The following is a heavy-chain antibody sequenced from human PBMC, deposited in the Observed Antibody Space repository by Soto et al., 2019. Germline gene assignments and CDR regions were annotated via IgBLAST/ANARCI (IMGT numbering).Heavy chain of an antibody. Sequence: QVQLVQSGAEVKKPGSSVKVSCKASGGTFSSYAISWVRQAPGQGLEWMGGIIPIFGTANYAQKFQGRVTITADESTSTAYMELSSLRSEDMAVYYCARTPDYYDFWSGYYSFDYWGQGTLVTVSS. J-gene: IGHJ4*02. D-gene: IGHD3-3*01. CDR1: GGTFSSYA. V-gene: IGHV1-69*01. CDR3: ARTPDYYDFWSGYYSFDY. CDR2: IIPIFGTA.